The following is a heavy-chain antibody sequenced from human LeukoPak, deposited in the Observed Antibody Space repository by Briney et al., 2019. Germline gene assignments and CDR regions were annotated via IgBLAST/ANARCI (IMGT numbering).Heavy chain of an antibody. V-gene: IGHV3-7*01. Sequence: PSGGSLRLSCAASGFTFSSYWMSWVRQAPGKGLEWVANINKDGGEKYYVDSVKGRFTISRDNAENSLYLQMNSLRAEDTAVYYCTRDQEGSDYWGQGTLVTVSS. J-gene: IGHJ4*02. CDR2: INKDGGEK. CDR1: GFTFSSYW. CDR3: TRDQEGSDY.